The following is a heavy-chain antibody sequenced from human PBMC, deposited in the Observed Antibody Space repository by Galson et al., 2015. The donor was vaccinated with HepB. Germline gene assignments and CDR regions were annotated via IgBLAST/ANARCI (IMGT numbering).Heavy chain of an antibody. Sequence: SVKVSCKASGYTFTSYYMHWVRQAPGQGLEWMGIINPSGGSTSYAQKFQGRVTMTRDTSTSTVYMELSSLRSEDTAVYYCAREKGYYYDSSGWYYYGMDVWGQGTTVTVSS. V-gene: IGHV1-46*01. CDR2: INPSGGST. D-gene: IGHD3-22*01. CDR1: GYTFTSYY. CDR3: AREKGYYYDSSGWYYYGMDV. J-gene: IGHJ6*02.